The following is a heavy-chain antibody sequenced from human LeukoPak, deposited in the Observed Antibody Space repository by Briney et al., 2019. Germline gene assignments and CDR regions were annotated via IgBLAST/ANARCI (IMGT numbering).Heavy chain of an antibody. CDR2: ISYDGSNK. CDR1: GFTFSSYA. D-gene: IGHD3-22*01. Sequence: GGSLRLSCAASGFTFSSYAMHWVRQAPGKGLEWVAVISYDGSNKYYADSVKGRFTISRDNSKNTLYLQMNSLRAEDTAVYYCASSDSSGSTPFDYWGQGTLVTVSS. V-gene: IGHV3-30-3*01. CDR3: ASSDSSGSTPFDY. J-gene: IGHJ4*02.